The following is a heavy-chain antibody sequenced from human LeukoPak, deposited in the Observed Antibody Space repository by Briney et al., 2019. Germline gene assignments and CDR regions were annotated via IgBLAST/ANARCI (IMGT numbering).Heavy chain of an antibody. CDR2: ISSSGST. Sequence: SQTLSLTCTVSGDSISSGDYYWSWIRQPAGKGLEWIGRISSSGSTNYNPSLKSRVTISVDTSKNQFSLKLSSVTAADTAVYYCVLVPLQLLVVPNDYWGQGTLVTVSS. J-gene: IGHJ4*02. CDR1: GDSISSGDYY. CDR3: VLVPLQLLVVPNDY. D-gene: IGHD2-15*01. V-gene: IGHV4-61*02.